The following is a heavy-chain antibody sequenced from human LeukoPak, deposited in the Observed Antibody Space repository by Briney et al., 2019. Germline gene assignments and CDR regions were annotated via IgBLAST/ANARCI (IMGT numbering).Heavy chain of an antibody. CDR2: INPNSGGT. D-gene: IGHD4-11*01. J-gene: IGHJ4*02. Sequence: ASVRVSCKASGYTFTGYYMHWVRQAPGQGLEWMGWINPNSGGTNYAQKFQGRVTMTRDTSISTAYMELSRLRSDDTAVYYCARGPSPYSNFDYWGQGTLVTVSS. CDR1: GYTFTGYY. V-gene: IGHV1-2*02. CDR3: ARGPSPYSNFDY.